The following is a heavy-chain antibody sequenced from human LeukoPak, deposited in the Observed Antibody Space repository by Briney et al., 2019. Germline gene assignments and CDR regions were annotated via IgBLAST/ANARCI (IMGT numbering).Heavy chain of an antibody. J-gene: IGHJ5*02. CDR3: ARDYDSSGYYYWFDP. CDR2: IYTSGST. CDR1: GGSISSSSYY. Sequence: SETLSLTCTVSGGSISSSSYYWSWIRQPAGKGLEWIGRIYTSGSTNYNPSLKSRVTMSVDTSKNQFSLKLSSVTAADTAVYYCARDYDSSGYYYWFDPWGQGTLVTVSS. D-gene: IGHD3-22*01. V-gene: IGHV4-61*02.